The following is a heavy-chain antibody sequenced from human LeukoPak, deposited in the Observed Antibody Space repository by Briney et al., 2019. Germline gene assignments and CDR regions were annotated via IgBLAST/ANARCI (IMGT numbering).Heavy chain of an antibody. CDR3: ARATLKLERRPFDY. CDR1: GGSFIGYY. V-gene: IGHV4-34*01. J-gene: IGHJ4*02. CDR2: INHSGST. D-gene: IGHD1-1*01. Sequence: SETLSLTCAVYGGSFIGYYWSWIRQPPGKGLEWIGEINHSGSTNYNSSLKSRVTISVDTSKNQFSLKLSSVTAADTAIYYCARATLKLERRPFDYWGQGTLVTVSS.